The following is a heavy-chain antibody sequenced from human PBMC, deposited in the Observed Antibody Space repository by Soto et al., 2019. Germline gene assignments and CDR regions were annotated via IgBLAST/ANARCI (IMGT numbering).Heavy chain of an antibody. J-gene: IGHJ5*02. CDR3: ARFSYYYGSGSYSILNWLDP. D-gene: IGHD3-10*01. CDR1: GGSIRSSYY. CDR2: IYDSGNT. Sequence: QLQLQESGPGLVESSETLSLTCTVSGGSIRSSYYWGWIRQPPGKGLEWIGSIYDSGNTFYNPSLKSRVTISVDTSKNHFSLKLSSVTAADTAVYYCARFSYYYGSGSYSILNWLDPWGQGTLVTVAS. V-gene: IGHV4-39*01.